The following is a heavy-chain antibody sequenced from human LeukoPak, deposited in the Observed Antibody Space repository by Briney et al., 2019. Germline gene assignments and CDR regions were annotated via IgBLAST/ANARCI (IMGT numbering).Heavy chain of an antibody. Sequence: PGGSLRLSCAASGFTFTNHCMHWVRQAPGKGLVWVSAISGSGGSTYYADSVKSRFTISRDNSKNKLYLQMNSLRAEDKAVYYCAKDRWDIDGDYIYWGQGTLVTVSS. CDR3: AKDRWDIDGDYIY. CDR2: ISGSGGST. CDR1: GFTFTNHC. V-gene: IGHV3-23*01. D-gene: IGHD4-17*01. J-gene: IGHJ4*02.